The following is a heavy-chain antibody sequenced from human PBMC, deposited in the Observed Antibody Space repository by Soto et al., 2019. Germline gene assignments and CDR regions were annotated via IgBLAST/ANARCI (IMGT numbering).Heavy chain of an antibody. J-gene: IGHJ4*02. Sequence: ASVKVSCKASGYTFTSYGISWVRQAPGQGLEWMGWISAYNGNTNYAQKLQGRVTMTTDTSTSTAYMELRSLRSDDTAVYYCACERHVNRPVDGTDFDYWGQGTLVTVSS. V-gene: IGHV1-18*01. CDR2: ISAYNGNT. CDR3: ACERHVNRPVDGTDFDY. D-gene: IGHD5-12*01. CDR1: GYTFTSYG.